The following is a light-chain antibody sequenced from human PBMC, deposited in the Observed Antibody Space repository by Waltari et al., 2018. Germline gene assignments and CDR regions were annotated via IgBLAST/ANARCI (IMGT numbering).Light chain of an antibody. Sequence: EIVLTQSPGTLSLSPGERATLSCRASQSVGRYLAWYQQKPGQAPRLLIYDASTRATGIPDRFSGSGSGTDFSLTSSRLEPEDFAVYYCQKYVNLPATFGQGTKVEIK. V-gene: IGKV3-20*01. CDR1: QSVGRY. J-gene: IGKJ1*01. CDR3: QKYVNLPAT. CDR2: DAS.